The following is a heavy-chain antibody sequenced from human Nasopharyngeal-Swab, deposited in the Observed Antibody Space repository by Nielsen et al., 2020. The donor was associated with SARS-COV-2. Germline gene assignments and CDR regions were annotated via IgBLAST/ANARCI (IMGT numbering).Heavy chain of an antibody. CDR1: GGSFSGYY. CDR3: ARFPYSSYNRPFDY. CDR2: INHSGST. Sequence: SETLSLTCAVYGGSFSGYYWSWIRQPPGKGLEWIGEINHSGSTNYNPSLKSRVTISVDTSKNQFSLKLSSVTAADTAVYYCARFPYSSYNRPFDYWGQGTLVTVSS. D-gene: IGHD1-1*01. V-gene: IGHV4-34*01. J-gene: IGHJ4*02.